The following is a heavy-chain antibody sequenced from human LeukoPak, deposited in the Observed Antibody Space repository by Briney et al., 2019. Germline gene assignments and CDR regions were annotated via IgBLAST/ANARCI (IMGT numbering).Heavy chain of an antibody. CDR3: ARQRYSYGRVEFDY. CDR2: IYPGDSDT. CDR1: GYRFISYW. J-gene: IGHJ4*02. V-gene: IGHV5-51*01. Sequence: KPGESLKISCKGSGYRFISYWIGWVRQMPGKGLEWMGIIYPGDSDTRYSPSFQGQVTISADKSISTAYLQWSSLKASDTAMYYCARQRYSYGRVEFDYWGQGTLVTVSS. D-gene: IGHD5-18*01.